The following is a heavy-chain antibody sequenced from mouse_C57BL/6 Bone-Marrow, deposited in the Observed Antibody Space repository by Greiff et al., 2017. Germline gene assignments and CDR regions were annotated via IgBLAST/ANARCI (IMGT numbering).Heavy chain of an antibody. J-gene: IGHJ4*01. CDR3: ARADYYGSSHYYAMDY. Sequence: EVQLVESGPGLVKPSQSLSLTCSVTGYSITSGYYWNWIRQFPGNKLEWMGYISYDGSNNYNPSLKNRISITRDTSKNQFFLKLNSVTTEDTATYYCARADYYGSSHYYAMDYWGQGTSVTVSA. V-gene: IGHV3-6*01. CDR1: GYSITSGYY. D-gene: IGHD1-1*01. CDR2: ISYDGSN.